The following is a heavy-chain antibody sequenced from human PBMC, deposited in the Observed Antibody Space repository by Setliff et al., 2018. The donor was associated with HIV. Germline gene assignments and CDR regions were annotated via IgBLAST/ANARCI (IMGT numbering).Heavy chain of an antibody. D-gene: IGHD2-15*01. J-gene: IGHJ5*02. CDR1: GFTLRSYA. CDR2: ISGAGATT. V-gene: IGHV3-23*01. CDR3: AKCGGTCWHNFFGP. Sequence: GGSLRLSCEASGFTLRSYAMYWVRQAPGKGLEWVAGISGAGATTYYADSVKGRFTISRDNSKDTLYLQMNSLRAEDTAVYYCAKCGGTCWHNFFGPWGQGTLVTVSS.